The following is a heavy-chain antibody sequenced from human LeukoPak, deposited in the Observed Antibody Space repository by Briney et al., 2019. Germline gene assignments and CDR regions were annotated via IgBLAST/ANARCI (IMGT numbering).Heavy chain of an antibody. CDR2: IYYSGST. CDR3: ARGPFDWLLDYYYYMDV. V-gene: IGHV4-39*07. CDR1: GGSISSSSYY. J-gene: IGHJ6*03. Sequence: KPSETLSLTCTVSGGSISSSSYYWGWIRQPPGKGLEWIGSIYYSGSTYYNPSLKSRVTISVDTSKNQFSLKLSSVTAADTAVYYCARGPFDWLLDYYYYMDVWGKGTTVTVSS. D-gene: IGHD3-9*01.